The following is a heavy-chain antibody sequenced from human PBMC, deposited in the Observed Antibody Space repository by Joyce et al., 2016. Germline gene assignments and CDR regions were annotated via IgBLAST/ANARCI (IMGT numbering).Heavy chain of an antibody. Sequence: EVQLVESGGGLVQPGGSLRLSCAASGFTFSRYWMYWVRKAPGKGLVGVSRSNREGSSTTYADSVKGRFTISRDNAKNTLYLQMNSLRAEDTAVYYCARLRRWSGPSDCWGQGTLVTVSS. CDR1: GFTFSRYW. CDR2: SNREGSST. D-gene: IGHD4-23*01. CDR3: ARLRRWSGPSDC. V-gene: IGHV3-74*03. J-gene: IGHJ4*02.